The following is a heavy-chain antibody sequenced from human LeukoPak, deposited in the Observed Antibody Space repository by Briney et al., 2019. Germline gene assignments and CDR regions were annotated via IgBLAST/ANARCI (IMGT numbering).Heavy chain of an antibody. V-gene: IGHV1-2*02. CDR3: ARDHRIAARRGNSYIP. Sequence: EASVKVSCKASGYTFTGYYMHWVRQAPGQGLEWMGWINPNSGGTNYAQKFQGRVTMTRDTSISTAYMELSRLRSDDTAVYYCARDHRIAARRGNSYIPWGQGTLVTVSS. J-gene: IGHJ5*02. CDR1: GYTFTGYY. CDR2: INPNSGGT. D-gene: IGHD6-6*01.